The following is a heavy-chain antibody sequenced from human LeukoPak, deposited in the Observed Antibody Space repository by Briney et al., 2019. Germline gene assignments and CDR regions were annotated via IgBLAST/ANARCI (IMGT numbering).Heavy chain of an antibody. CDR3: ARDLSTYYYDSSGYHADY. Sequence: ASVKVSCKASGYTFTSYGISWVRQAPGQGLEWMGWISPYNGNTNYAQKLQGRVTMTTDTSTSTAYMELRSLRSDDTAVYYCARDLSTYYYDSSGYHADYWGQGTLVTVSS. V-gene: IGHV1-18*01. CDR1: GYTFTSYG. CDR2: ISPYNGNT. J-gene: IGHJ4*02. D-gene: IGHD3-22*01.